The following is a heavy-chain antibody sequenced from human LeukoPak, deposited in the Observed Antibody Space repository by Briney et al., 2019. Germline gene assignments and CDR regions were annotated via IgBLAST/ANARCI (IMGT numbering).Heavy chain of an antibody. J-gene: IGHJ3*02. CDR3: ARSNYYDSRSWGFDI. CDR1: GFTFSSYE. D-gene: IGHD3-22*01. V-gene: IGHV3-48*03. Sequence: GGSLRLSCAASGFTFSSYEMNWVRQAPGKGLEWVSYISSSGSTIYYADSVKGRFTISRDNSKNTLFLQMNSLRAEDTAVYYCARSNYYDSRSWGFDIWGQGTMVTVSS. CDR2: ISSSGSTI.